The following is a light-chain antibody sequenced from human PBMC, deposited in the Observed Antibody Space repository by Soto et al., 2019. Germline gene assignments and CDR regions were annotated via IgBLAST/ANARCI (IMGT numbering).Light chain of an antibody. CDR1: QSISSW. V-gene: IGKV1-5*01. J-gene: IGKJ2*02. Sequence: DIPMTKSPSTLSASVGDRVTITCRASQSISSWLAWYQQKPGKAPKLLIYVASSLESGVPSRFSGSGSGTEFTLTISSLQPDDFATYYCQQYNSYCTFGQGTKLEIK. CDR2: VAS. CDR3: QQYNSYCT.